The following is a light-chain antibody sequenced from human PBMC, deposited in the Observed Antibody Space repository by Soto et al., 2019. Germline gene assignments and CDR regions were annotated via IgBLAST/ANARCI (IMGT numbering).Light chain of an antibody. CDR3: QQYGYSWT. V-gene: IGKV3-20*01. J-gene: IGKJ1*01. CDR1: SGLGNKN. CDR2: DAS. Sequence: EVVLTQSPGTLSLSAGERATRACRASSGLGNKNLAWYQQKPGQPPRLLIFDASSRATGIPDRFSGSGYGTDFSLTITRLEPEDAAVYFCQQYGYSWTFGQVTNVDIK.